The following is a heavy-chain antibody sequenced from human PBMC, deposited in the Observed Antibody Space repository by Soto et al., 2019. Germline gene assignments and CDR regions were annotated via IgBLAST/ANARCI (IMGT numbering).Heavy chain of an antibody. V-gene: IGHV3-23*01. CDR2: ISGSGGST. CDR3: EQATPPNYYYYYGMDV. CDR1: RFTFSEYD. Sequence: GGSLRLSCAASRFTFSEYDMSWVRQAPGKGLEWVSAISGSGGSTYYAVSVKGRFTISRDNSKNTLYLQVNSLRDEETAVYYCEQATPPNYYYYYGMDVWGQGTTVTVSS. J-gene: IGHJ6*02. D-gene: IGHD2-15*01.